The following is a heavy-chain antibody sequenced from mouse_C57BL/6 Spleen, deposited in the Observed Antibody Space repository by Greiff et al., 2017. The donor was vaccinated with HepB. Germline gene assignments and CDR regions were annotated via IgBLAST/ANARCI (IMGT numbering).Heavy chain of an antibody. Sequence: EVMLVESGGGLVKPGGSLKLSCAASGFTFSDYGMHWVRQAPEKGLEWVAYISSGSSTIYYADTVKGRFTISRDNAKNTLFLQMTSLRSEDTAMYYCAREYYGNVLWYFDVWGTGTTVTVSS. CDR2: ISSGSSTI. CDR1: GFTFSDYG. V-gene: IGHV5-17*01. J-gene: IGHJ1*03. CDR3: AREYYGNVLWYFDV. D-gene: IGHD1-1*01.